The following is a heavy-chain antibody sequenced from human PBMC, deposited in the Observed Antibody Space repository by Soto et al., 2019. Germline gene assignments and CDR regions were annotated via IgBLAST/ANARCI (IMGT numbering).Heavy chain of an antibody. J-gene: IGHJ4*02. CDR2: VYYRGRS. CDR1: SGSVTNSSYY. V-gene: IGHV4-39*01. Sequence: PSETLSLTSTVSSGSVTNSSYYWAWIRQSPGKGLEWIGSVYYRGRSYSKSSVKSRVTISVDTSKNRFSLSLNSVTASDTAVYFCVSQRTTVPTQAYFDYWGPGALVTVSS. CDR3: VSQRTTVPTQAYFDY. D-gene: IGHD4-17*01.